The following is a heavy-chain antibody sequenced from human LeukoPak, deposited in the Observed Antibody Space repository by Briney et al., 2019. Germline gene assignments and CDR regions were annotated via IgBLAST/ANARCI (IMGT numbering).Heavy chain of an antibody. CDR3: ARYVWGPLGAFDI. Sequence: SETLSLTCTVSGGSISGFYWYWIRQPPGKGLEWIGYIYHSGSTYYNPSLKSRVTISVDRSKNQFSLKLSSVTAADTAVYYCARYVWGPLGAFDIWGQGTMVTVSS. V-gene: IGHV4-30-2*01. CDR1: GGSISGFY. CDR2: IYHSGST. D-gene: IGHD3-16*01. J-gene: IGHJ3*02.